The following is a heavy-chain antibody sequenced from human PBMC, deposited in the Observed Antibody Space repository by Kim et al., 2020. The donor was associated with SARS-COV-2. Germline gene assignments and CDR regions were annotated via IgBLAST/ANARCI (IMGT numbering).Heavy chain of an antibody. D-gene: IGHD3-22*01. Sequence: SETLSLTCTVSGGSISSGGYYWSWIRQHPGKGLEWIGYIYYSGSTYYNPSLKSRVTISVDTSKNQFSLKLSSDCARARGGTMIVVVIGAFDIWGQGTMVTVSS. CDR3: IVVVIGAFDI. V-gene: IGHV4-31*03. J-gene: IGHJ3*02. CDR2: IYYSGST. CDR1: GGSISSGGYY.